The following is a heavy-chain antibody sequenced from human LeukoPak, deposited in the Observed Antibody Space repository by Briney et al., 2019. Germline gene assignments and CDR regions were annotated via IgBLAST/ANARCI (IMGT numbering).Heavy chain of an antibody. CDR2: INSDVSST. D-gene: IGHD3-16*01. Sequence: GGSLRLSCAASGFTFSSYWMYWVRQAPGKGLVWVSRINSDVSSTSYADSVKGRFTISRDNAKNTLYLQMNSLRAEDTAVYYCARGGPRGDFDYWGQGTLVTVSS. CDR3: ARGGPRGDFDY. J-gene: IGHJ4*02. CDR1: GFTFSSYW. V-gene: IGHV3-74*01.